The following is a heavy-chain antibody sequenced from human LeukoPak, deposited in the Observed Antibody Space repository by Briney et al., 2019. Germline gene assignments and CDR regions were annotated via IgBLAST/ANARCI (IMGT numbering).Heavy chain of an antibody. J-gene: IGHJ3*02. Sequence: PSQTLSLTCAVSGGSASSGDYYWSWIRQSPGKGLEWIGYIYNSGGTYYNPSLNSRVTISVDTSKNQFSLKLSSVTAADTAVYYCANYYDRIGYHDAFDIWGQGTMVTVSS. CDR1: GGSASSGDYY. D-gene: IGHD3-22*01. CDR3: ANYYDRIGYHDAFDI. V-gene: IGHV4-30-4*01. CDR2: IYNSGGT.